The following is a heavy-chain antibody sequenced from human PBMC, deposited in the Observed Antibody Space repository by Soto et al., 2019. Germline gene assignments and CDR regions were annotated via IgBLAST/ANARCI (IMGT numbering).Heavy chain of an antibody. CDR2: ISGSGGST. J-gene: IGHJ6*02. V-gene: IGHV3-23*01. D-gene: IGHD1-26*01. CDR3: AKPGATTGNYYYGMDV. Sequence: GGSLRLSCAASGFTFSSYAMSWVRQAPGKGLEWVSAISGSGGSTYYADSVKGRFTISRDNSKNTLYLQMNSLRAEDTAVYYCAKPGATTGNYYYGMDVWGQGTTVTVSS. CDR1: GFTFSSYA.